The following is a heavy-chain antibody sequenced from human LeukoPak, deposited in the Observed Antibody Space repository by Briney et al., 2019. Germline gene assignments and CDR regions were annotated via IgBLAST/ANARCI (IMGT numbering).Heavy chain of an antibody. D-gene: IGHD2-2*01. CDR1: GGTFSSYA. V-gene: IGHV1-69*06. J-gene: IGHJ5*02. CDR2: IIPIFGTA. CDR3: AGGYCSSTSCYP. Sequence: ASVKVSCKASGGTFSSYAISWVRQAPGQELEWMGGIIPIFGTANYAQKFQGRVTITADKSTSTAYMELSSLRSEDTAVYYCAGGYCSSTSCYPWGQGTLVTVSS.